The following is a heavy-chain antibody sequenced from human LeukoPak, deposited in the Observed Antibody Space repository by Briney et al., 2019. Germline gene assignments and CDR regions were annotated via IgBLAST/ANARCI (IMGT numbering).Heavy chain of an antibody. Sequence: GGSLRLSCAASGFTFSSYSMNWVRQAPGKGLEWVSSISSSSSYIYYADSVKGRFTISRDNAKNSLYLQMNSLRAEDTAVYYCARDVTLEYSSSRPLDYWGQGTLVTVSS. D-gene: IGHD6-6*01. V-gene: IGHV3-21*01. CDR2: ISSSSSYI. CDR1: GFTFSSYS. J-gene: IGHJ4*02. CDR3: ARDVTLEYSSSRPLDY.